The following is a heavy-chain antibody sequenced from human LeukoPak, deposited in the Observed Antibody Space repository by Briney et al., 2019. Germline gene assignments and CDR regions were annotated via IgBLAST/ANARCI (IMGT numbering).Heavy chain of an antibody. Sequence: SGPTLVKPSETLSLTCIVSGGSFTGPYWSWIRQTPGKGLEWIGYIYHNGDTKYNPSLKSRVTMSVDTSKNQFSLKLNSVTPADTAVYYCARDGYGPTDYWGKGSLVTVSS. CDR3: ARDGYGPTDY. CDR2: IYHNGDT. V-gene: IGHV4-59*11. J-gene: IGHJ4*02. CDR1: GGSFTGPY. D-gene: IGHD2-2*03.